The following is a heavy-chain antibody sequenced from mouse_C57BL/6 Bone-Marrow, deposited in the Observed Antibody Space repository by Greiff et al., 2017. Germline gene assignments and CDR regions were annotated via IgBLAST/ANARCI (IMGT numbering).Heavy chain of an antibody. CDR3: ARPIRGYCDY. CDR2: IYPRSGNT. Sequence: VKLVESGAELARPGASVKLSCKASGYTFTSYGISWVKQRTGQGLEWIGEIYPRSGNTYYNEKFKGKATLTADKSSRTAYMELRSLTAEDSAVYFCARPIRGYCDYWGQGTTLTVSS. J-gene: IGHJ2*01. CDR1: GYTFTSYG. V-gene: IGHV1-81*01.